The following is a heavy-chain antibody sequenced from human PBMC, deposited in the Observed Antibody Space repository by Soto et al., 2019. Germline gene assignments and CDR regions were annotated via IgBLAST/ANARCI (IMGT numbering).Heavy chain of an antibody. V-gene: IGHV4-59*08. CDR2: IYYSGST. CDR1: GGSISSYY. CDR3: ARGPANYDFWSGYYTTDY. Sequence: LTCTVSGGSISSYYWSWIRQPPGKGLEWIGYIYYSGSTNYNPSLKSRVTISVDTSKNQFSLKLSSVTAADTAVYYCARGPANYDFWSGYYTTDYWGQATLVTVSS. J-gene: IGHJ4*02. D-gene: IGHD3-3*01.